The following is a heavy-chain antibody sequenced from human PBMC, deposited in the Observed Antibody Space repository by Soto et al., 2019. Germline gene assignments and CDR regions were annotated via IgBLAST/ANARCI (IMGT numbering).Heavy chain of an antibody. J-gene: IGHJ4*02. V-gene: IGHV3-30*18. Sequence: GGSLRLSCAASGFTFSNYGMHWVRQAPGKGLEWVAVISFDGSNKYYADSVKGRFTISRDNSKNTLYLQMTSLRAEDTAVYYCGKPQCYDSSGYLFDYWGQGTLVTVSS. CDR3: GKPQCYDSSGYLFDY. CDR2: ISFDGSNK. CDR1: GFTFSNYG. D-gene: IGHD3-22*01.